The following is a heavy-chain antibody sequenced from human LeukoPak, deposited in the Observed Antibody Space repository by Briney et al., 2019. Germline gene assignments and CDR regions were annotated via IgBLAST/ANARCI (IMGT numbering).Heavy chain of an antibody. D-gene: IGHD2-21*01. V-gene: IGHV1-2*02. CDR2: INPNSGGT. CDR1: GGTFSSYA. Sequence: ASVKVSCKASGGTFSSYAISWVRQAPGQGLEWMGWINPNSGGTNYAQKFQGRVTMTRDTSISTAYMELSRLRSDDTAVYYCARDLNCGGDCQPHWGQGTLVTVSS. J-gene: IGHJ4*02. CDR3: ARDLNCGGDCQPH.